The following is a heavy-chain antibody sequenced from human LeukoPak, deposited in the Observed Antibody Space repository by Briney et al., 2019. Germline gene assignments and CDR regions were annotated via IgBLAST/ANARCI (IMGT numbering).Heavy chain of an antibody. CDR2: IGGSGGTT. CDR3: AKRYYDFWNTDYSGYYFDY. V-gene: IGHV3-23*01. J-gene: IGHJ4*02. Sequence: QTGGSLRLSCAASGFTFSSYAMSWVRQAPGRGLEWVSAIGGSGGTTYYADSVKGRFTISRDNSKNTLYLQMNSLRAEDTAVYYCAKRYYDFWNTDYSGYYFDYWGQGTLVTVSS. D-gene: IGHD3-3*01. CDR1: GFTFSSYA.